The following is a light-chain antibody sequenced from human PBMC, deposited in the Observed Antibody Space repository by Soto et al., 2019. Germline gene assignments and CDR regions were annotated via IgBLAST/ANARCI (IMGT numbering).Light chain of an antibody. CDR1: QSVSSNY. V-gene: IGKV3-20*01. J-gene: IGKJ1*01. CDR3: QHYGRSPPSWT. CDR2: DAS. Sequence: EIVLTQSPGTLSLSPGERATLSCRASQSVSSNYLAWYQQKPGQPPRLLISDASSRATGIPDRFSGSGSGTDLTLTISGLEAEDFAVYYCQHYGRSPPSWTFGQGTKVEIK.